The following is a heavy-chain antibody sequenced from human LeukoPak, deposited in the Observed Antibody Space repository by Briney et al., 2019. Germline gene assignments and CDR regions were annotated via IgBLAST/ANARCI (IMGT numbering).Heavy chain of an antibody. Sequence: PGGSLRLSCAASGFTFDDYAMHWVRQAPGKGLEWVSLISGDGGSTYYADSVKGRFTISRDNSKNSLYLQVNSLRTEDTALYYCAKDHRDYGDYVGAFDIWGQGTMVTVSS. CDR2: ISGDGGST. V-gene: IGHV3-43*02. CDR3: AKDHRDYGDYVGAFDI. J-gene: IGHJ3*02. D-gene: IGHD4-17*01. CDR1: GFTFDDYA.